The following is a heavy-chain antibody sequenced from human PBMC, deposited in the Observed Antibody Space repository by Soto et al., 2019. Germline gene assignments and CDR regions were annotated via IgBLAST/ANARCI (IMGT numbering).Heavy chain of an antibody. CDR2: MNPNSGNT. J-gene: IGHJ1*01. V-gene: IGHV1-8*01. CDR1: GYSFTSYD. D-gene: IGHD6-6*01. Sequence: QVQLVQSGAEVKKPGASVKVSCKASGYSFTSYDINWVRQATGQGLEWMGWMNPNSGNTGYAQKCQGRLTMTRNTSKSTAYMELSSLRSEDTAGYYCARVSMGSSSEDFQHWGQGTLVTVSS. CDR3: ARVSMGSSSEDFQH.